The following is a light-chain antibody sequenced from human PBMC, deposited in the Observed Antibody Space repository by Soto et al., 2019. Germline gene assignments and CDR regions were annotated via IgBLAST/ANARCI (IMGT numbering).Light chain of an antibody. V-gene: IGKV3-15*01. CDR2: GAS. CDR3: HPKYLLPP. Sequence: KKSPVTLSVYKGERATLSCRASQSVSSYLAWYQQKPGQAPRLLIYGASTRATGTPASFSGSGSRTEFTLTISILQSEDIPVYCSHPKYLLPPFG. J-gene: IGKJ2*01. CDR1: QSVSSY.